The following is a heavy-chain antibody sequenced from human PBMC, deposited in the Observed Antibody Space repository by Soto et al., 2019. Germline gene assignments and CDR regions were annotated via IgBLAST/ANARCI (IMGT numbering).Heavy chain of an antibody. Sequence: QVQLQQWGAGLLKPSETLSLTCAVYGGSFGGYYWSWIRQPPGKGLEWIGEINHSGSTNYNPSLKSRVTISVDTSKNQFSLKLSSVTAADTAVYYCARGYVAAAAAHFDYWGQGTLVTVSS. CDR1: GGSFGGYY. J-gene: IGHJ4*02. CDR3: ARGYVAAAAAHFDY. CDR2: INHSGST. D-gene: IGHD6-13*01. V-gene: IGHV4-34*01.